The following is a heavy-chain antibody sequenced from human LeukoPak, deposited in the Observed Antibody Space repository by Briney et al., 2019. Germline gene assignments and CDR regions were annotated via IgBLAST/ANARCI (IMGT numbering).Heavy chain of an antibody. Sequence: PSETLSLTCRVSGGSFSSSSYYWNWIRQPPGQGLDWDGSIYYSGTTYYNSSLKSRVTISEDTSKNRFSLMLTSVTAADTAVYYCARQVSDYFYYYIDVWGEGTTVIVSS. CDR3: ARQVSDYFYYYIDV. J-gene: IGHJ6*03. V-gene: IGHV4-39*01. CDR2: IYYSGTT. CDR1: GGSFSSSSYY.